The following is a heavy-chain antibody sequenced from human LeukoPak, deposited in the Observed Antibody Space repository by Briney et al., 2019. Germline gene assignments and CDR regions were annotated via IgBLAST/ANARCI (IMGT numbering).Heavy chain of an antibody. CDR2: IYSGGST. CDR1: VYTVSNFY. V-gene: IGHV3-53*04. D-gene: IGHD1-7*01. J-gene: IGHJ4*02. CDR3: AREGPGTTVDY. Sequence: GGSLRLSCGASVYTVSNFYVRCVRQAPGKGLEWVSVIYSGGSTDYADSLKGRFTISRHNSKNTLYLQMDSLRPEDTSVYDCAREGPGTTVDYWGQGTLVTVSS.